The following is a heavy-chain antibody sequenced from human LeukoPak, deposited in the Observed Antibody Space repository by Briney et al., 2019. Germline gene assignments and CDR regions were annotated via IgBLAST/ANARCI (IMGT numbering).Heavy chain of an antibody. CDR2: IYYSGST. CDR1: GVSFSGYY. D-gene: IGHD5-24*01. J-gene: IGHJ3*02. V-gene: IGHV4-38-2*02. CDR3: ARDIPGDGYYPGVAFDI. Sequence: SETLSLTCAVYGVSFSGYYWGWIRQPPGKGLEWIGSIYYSGSTFYNPSLKSRVTISVDTSKNQFSLKLSSVTAADTAVYYCARDIPGDGYYPGVAFDIWGQGTMVTVSS.